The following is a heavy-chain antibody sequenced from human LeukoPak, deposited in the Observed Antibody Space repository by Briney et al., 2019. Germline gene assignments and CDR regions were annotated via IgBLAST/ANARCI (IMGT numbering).Heavy chain of an antibody. CDR3: AKGYWNPGY. CDR1: GFTFSTYA. J-gene: IGHJ4*02. CDR2: ISGSGGST. D-gene: IGHD1-1*01. V-gene: IGHV3-23*01. Sequence: AGGSLRLSCVASGFTFSTYAMTWVRQAPGKGLEWVSGISGSGGSTYYADSVKGRFTISRDNSKNTLYLQMNNLRAEDTALYFCAKGYWNPGYWGQGTLVTVSS.